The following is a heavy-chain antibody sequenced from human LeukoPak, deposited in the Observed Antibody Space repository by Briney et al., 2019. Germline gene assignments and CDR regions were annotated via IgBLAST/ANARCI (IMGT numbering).Heavy chain of an antibody. V-gene: IGHV3-20*04. J-gene: IGHJ3*02. CDR1: GFTFDDYG. CDR2: INWNGGST. Sequence: RSGGSLRLSCAASGFTFDDYGMSWVRQAPGKGLEWVSGINWNGGSTGYADSVKGRFTISRDNAKNSLYLQMNSLRAEDTALYYCARGPEYYYDSSGYSFHAFDIWGQGTMVTVSS. CDR3: ARGPEYYYDSSGYSFHAFDI. D-gene: IGHD3-22*01.